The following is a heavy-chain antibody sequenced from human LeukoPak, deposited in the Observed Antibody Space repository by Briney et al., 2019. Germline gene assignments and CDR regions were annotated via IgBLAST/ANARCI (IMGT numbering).Heavy chain of an antibody. Sequence: SEKVSCKASGLTFSSYAISCVRQAPGQGLGWMGRLIPIFGMAKHAQKIQGRVTITADKSTRTAYMELSSLRSEDTAVYYCARVGKARYYYYGMDVWGQGTTVTVSS. CDR2: LIPIFGMA. V-gene: IGHV1-69*04. J-gene: IGHJ6*02. CDR1: GLTFSSYA. D-gene: IGHD4-23*01. CDR3: ARVGKARYYYYGMDV.